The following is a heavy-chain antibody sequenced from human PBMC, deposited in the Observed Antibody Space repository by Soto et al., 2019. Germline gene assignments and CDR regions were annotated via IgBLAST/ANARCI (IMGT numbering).Heavy chain of an antibody. J-gene: IGHJ4*02. Sequence: QVQLVESGGGVVQPGRSLRLSCAASGFTFSSYAMHWVRQAPGKGLEWVAVISYDGSNKYYADCVKGRFTISRDNSKNTLYLQMNSLRAEDTAVYYCARDVAVAGYYFDYWGQGTLVTVSS. CDR3: ARDVAVAGYYFDY. CDR2: ISYDGSNK. D-gene: IGHD6-19*01. CDR1: GFTFSSYA. V-gene: IGHV3-30-3*01.